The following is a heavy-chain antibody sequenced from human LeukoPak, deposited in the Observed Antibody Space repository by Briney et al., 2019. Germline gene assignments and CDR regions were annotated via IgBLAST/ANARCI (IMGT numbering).Heavy chain of an antibody. CDR1: GFTFSNYW. CDR3: ARGPGSNGRAYVGAY. J-gene: IGHJ4*01. V-gene: IGHV3-74*01. Sequence: GESLRLSCTASGFTFSNYWMHWVRQVPGKGLVWVSRIEGSRTTINYADSVKGRFSISRDNAKSTLYLQMNSLRVEDTAIYYCARGPGSNGRAYVGAYWGQGILVTVSS. D-gene: IGHD3-10*02. CDR2: IEGSRTTI.